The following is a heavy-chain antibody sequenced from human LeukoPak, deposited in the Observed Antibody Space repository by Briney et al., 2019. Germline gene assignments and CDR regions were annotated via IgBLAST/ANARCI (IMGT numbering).Heavy chain of an antibody. CDR3: ARENYGDYARPDY. CDR1: GFTFSSYW. Sequence: GGSLRLSCAASGFTFSSYWMTWVRQAPGKGLEWVANIKQGGSEKYYVDSVKGRFTISRDNAKNSLYLQMNSLRAEDTAVYYCARENYGDYARPDYWGQGTLVTVSS. V-gene: IGHV3-7*05. CDR2: IKQGGSEK. J-gene: IGHJ4*02. D-gene: IGHD4-17*01.